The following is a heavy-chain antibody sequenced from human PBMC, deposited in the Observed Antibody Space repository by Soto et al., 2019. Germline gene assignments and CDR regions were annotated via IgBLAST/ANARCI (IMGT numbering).Heavy chain of an antibody. CDR1: GFTFSSYA. CDR3: AKDPLYSSVWYPLDY. J-gene: IGHJ4*02. Sequence: PGGSLRLSCAASGFTFSSYAMSWVRQAPGKGLEWVSAISGSGGSTYYADSVKGRFTISRDNSKNTLYLQMNSLRAEDTAVYYCAKDPLYSSVWYPLDYWGQGTLVTSPQ. CDR2: ISGSGGST. V-gene: IGHV3-23*01. D-gene: IGHD6-19*01.